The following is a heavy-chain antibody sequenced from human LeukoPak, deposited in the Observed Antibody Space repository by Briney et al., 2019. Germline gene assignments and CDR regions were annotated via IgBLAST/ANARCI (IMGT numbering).Heavy chain of an antibody. CDR2: LSYSGST. Sequence: PSETLSLTCTVSGGSISSNSYYWGWIRQPPGKGPEWTASLSYSGSTSYNPSLKSRVTISVDTSKNQFTLKLTSVTAADTAMYYCARRNDFDIWGPGTMVTVSS. J-gene: IGHJ3*02. CDR1: GGSISSNSYY. V-gene: IGHV4-39*06. CDR3: ARRNDFDI.